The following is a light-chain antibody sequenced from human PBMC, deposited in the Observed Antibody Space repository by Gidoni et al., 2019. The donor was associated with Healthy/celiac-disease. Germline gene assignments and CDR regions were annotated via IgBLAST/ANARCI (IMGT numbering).Light chain of an antibody. J-gene: IGKJ2*01. V-gene: IGKV3-11*01. CDR3: QQRSNWPSYT. CDR2: DAS. CDR1: QSVSSY. Sequence: EIVLTQSPATLSLSPGERATLSCTASQSVSSYLAWYHQKPGQAPRVLIYDASNRATGIPARFSGSGSGTDFTITISSLEPEDFAVYYCQQRSNWPSYTFGQGTKLEIK.